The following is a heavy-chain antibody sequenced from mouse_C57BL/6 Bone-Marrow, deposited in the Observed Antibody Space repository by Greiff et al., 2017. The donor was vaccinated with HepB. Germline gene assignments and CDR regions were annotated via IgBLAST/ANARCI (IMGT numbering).Heavy chain of an antibody. V-gene: IGHV1-55*01. CDR3: ARTIWGYDYDAWFAY. D-gene: IGHD2-4*01. CDR1: GYTFTSYW. Sequence: QVQLQQPGAELVKPGASVKMSCKASGYTFTSYWITWVKQRPGQGLEWIGDIYPGSGSTNYNQKFKGKSTLTVDKSSSTAYMQLSSLTSEDSAVYYCARTIWGYDYDAWFAYWGQGTLVTVSA. J-gene: IGHJ3*01. CDR2: IYPGSGST.